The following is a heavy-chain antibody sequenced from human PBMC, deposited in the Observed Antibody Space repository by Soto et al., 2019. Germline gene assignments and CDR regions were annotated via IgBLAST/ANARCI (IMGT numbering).Heavy chain of an antibody. CDR1: GGSPCTYY. D-gene: IGHD1-20*01. V-gene: IGHV4-59*01. Sequence: SETLSLTCTVSGGSPCTYYWSWIRQPPGRGLEWIVYMSYSGSTNDNPSLKSRVTRSVDTSKNQVSLKLSSVTAADTAVYYGARTRITSTAATFDPWGQGTLVTVSS. CDR2: MSYSGST. CDR3: ARTRITSTAATFDP. J-gene: IGHJ5*02.